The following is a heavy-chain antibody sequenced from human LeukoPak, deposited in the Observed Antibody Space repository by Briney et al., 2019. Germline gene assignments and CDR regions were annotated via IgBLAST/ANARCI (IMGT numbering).Heavy chain of an antibody. CDR1: GGSISSGGYY. CDR2: IYYSGST. CDR3: ARAPVPYYYGSGSPQPLDY. Sequence: SETLSLTCTVSGGSISSGGYYWSWIRQHPGKGLEWIGYIYYSGSTYYNPSLKSRVTISVDTSKNQFSLKLSSVTAADTAMYYCARAPVPYYYGSGSPQPLDYWGQGTLVTVSS. J-gene: IGHJ4*02. D-gene: IGHD3-10*01. V-gene: IGHV4-31*03.